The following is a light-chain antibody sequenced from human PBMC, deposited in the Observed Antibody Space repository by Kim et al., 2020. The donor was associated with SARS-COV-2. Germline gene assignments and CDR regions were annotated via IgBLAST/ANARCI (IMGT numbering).Light chain of an antibody. J-gene: IGLJ2*01. CDR2: DNR. V-gene: IGLV1-40*01. Sequence: QSVLTQPPSVSGTPGQRVTISCTGSSSNIGAGYVVRWYQHLPGAAPKLLICDNRNRPSGAPDRFAGTKAGTSASLAITGLPAEDAADYCGQSYDSSLIVVFGGGTKLTVL. CDR1: SSNIGAGYV. CDR3: QSYDSSLIVV.